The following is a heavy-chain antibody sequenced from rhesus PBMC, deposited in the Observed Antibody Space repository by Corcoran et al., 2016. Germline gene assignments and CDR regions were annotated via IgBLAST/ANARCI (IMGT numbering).Heavy chain of an antibody. V-gene: IGHV4-80*01. CDR1: GGSFSSYW. CDR3: ASGGYYEDDYGYYLRGYFEF. CDR2: INGNSGST. J-gene: IGHJ1*01. D-gene: IGHD3-9*01. Sequence: QVQLQESGPGLVKPSETLSLTCAVSGGSFSSYWWSWIRQPPGKGLEWIGEINGNSGSTNYNPSLKRRVTISKDASKNQFSWKLSSVTAADTAVYYCASGGYYEDDYGYYLRGYFEFWGQGALVTVSS.